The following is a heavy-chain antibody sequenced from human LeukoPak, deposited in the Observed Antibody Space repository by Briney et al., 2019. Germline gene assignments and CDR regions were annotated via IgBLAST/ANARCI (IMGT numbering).Heavy chain of an antibody. CDR1: GFTFDDYA. D-gene: IGHD2-15*01. Sequence: GGSLRLSCAASGFTFDDYAMHWVRQAPGKGLEWVSLISWDGGSTYYAVSVKGRFTSHRDNSKNSLYLQMSSLRAENRALCYCAKGYCSGGSCFYGNYMDVWGKGTTVTVSS. J-gene: IGHJ6*03. CDR3: AKGYCSGGSCFYGNYMDV. CDR2: ISWDGGST. V-gene: IGHV3-43D*03.